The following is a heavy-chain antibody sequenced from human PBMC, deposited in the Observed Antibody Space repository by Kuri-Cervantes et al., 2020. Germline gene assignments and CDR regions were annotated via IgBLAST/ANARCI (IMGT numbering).Heavy chain of an antibody. J-gene: IGHJ4*02. Sequence: GGSLRLSCAASGFTFSNYGMHWVRQAPGKGLEWVAVIWYDGSNKYYADSVKGRFTISRDNSKNTLYLQMNSLRAEDTAVYYCASGYYYDSSGYFDYWGQGTLVTVSS. CDR3: ASGYYYDSSGYFDY. CDR2: IWYDGSNK. V-gene: IGHV3-33*08. CDR1: GFTFSNYG. D-gene: IGHD3-22*01.